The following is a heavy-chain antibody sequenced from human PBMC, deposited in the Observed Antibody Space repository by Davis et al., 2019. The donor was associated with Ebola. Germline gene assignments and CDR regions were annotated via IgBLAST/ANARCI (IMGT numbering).Heavy chain of an antibody. CDR1: GFIFSNYA. V-gene: IGHV3-23*01. CDR3: AKLGCTSSSCYTGNFYYYYGMDV. D-gene: IGHD2-2*02. J-gene: IGHJ6*02. CDR2: ISGSGTYT. Sequence: GESLKISCGGSGFIFSNYAFSWVRQAPGKGLEWVSTISGSGTYTYYADSVKGRFTISRDNSKDTLYLQMNSLRAEDTAVYYCAKLGCTSSSCYTGNFYYYYGMDVWGQGTTVTVSS.